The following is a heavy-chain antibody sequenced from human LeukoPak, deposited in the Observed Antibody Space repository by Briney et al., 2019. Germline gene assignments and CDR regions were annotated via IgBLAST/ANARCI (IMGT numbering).Heavy chain of an antibody. D-gene: IGHD3-22*01. CDR3: ARLPARNFKYYDSSGYYPDY. Sequence: SETLSLTCTVSGGSISSSSYYWGWIRQPPGKGLEWIGSIYYSGSTYYNPSLKSRVTISVDTSKNQFSLKLSSVTAADTAVYYCARLPARNFKYYDSSGYYPDYWGQGTLVTVSS. CDR2: IYYSGST. CDR1: GGSISSSSYY. J-gene: IGHJ4*02. V-gene: IGHV4-39*01.